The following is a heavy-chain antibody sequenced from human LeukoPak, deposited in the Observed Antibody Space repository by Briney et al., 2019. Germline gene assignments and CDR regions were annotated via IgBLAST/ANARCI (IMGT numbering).Heavy chain of an antibody. V-gene: IGHV4-39*01. CDR3: SRLFVTGVDGRGWLHS. Sequence: PSETLSLTCSVSGDSISSSPEYWGWIRQPPGKGLEYIGSINYSGSTYYDPSLKGRVTISVDTSKNQFSLKVTSMTAADSAVYYCSRLFVTGVDGRGWLHSWGQGTLVTVSS. J-gene: IGHJ5*01. D-gene: IGHD1-14*01. CDR2: INYSGST. CDR1: GDSISSSPEY.